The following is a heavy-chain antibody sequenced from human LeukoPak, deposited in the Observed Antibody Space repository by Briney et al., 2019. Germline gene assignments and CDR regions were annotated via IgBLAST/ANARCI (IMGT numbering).Heavy chain of an antibody. V-gene: IGHV3-30-3*01. Sequence: PGGSLRLSCAASGFTFSSYAMHWARQAPGKGLEWVAVISYDGSNKYYADSVKGRFTISRDNSKNTLYLQMNSLRAEDTAVYYCARDSGYSSGWPQYFQHWGQGTLVTVSS. CDR3: ARDSGYSSGWPQYFQH. D-gene: IGHD6-19*01. CDR2: ISYDGSNK. CDR1: GFTFSSYA. J-gene: IGHJ1*01.